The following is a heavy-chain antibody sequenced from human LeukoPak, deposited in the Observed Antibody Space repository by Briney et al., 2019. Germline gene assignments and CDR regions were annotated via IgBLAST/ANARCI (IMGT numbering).Heavy chain of an antibody. Sequence: PSETLSLTCTVSGGSISSYYCSWIRQPPGKGLEWIGYIYYSGSTYYNPSLKSRVTISVDTSKNQFSLKLSSVTAADTAVYYCARGHREDIVVVPAAMGHDAFDIWGQGTMVTVSS. D-gene: IGHD2-2*01. CDR2: IYYSGST. J-gene: IGHJ3*02. CDR3: ARGHREDIVVVPAAMGHDAFDI. CDR1: GGSISSYY. V-gene: IGHV4-59*06.